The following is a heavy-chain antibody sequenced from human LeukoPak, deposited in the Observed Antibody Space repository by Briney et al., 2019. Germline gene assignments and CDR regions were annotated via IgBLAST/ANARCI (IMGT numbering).Heavy chain of an antibody. J-gene: IGHJ4*02. CDR3: ARDLPLTAAPSWDSFDY. D-gene: IGHD1-14*01. CDR2: INPNSGGT. V-gene: IGHV1-2*02. CDR1: EYTFTGYY. Sequence: ASVKVSCKASEYTFTGYYMHWVRQAPGQGLEWMGWINPNSGGTNYAQNFQGSVTMTTDTSISTAYMELSRLRSDDTAVYYCARDLPLTAAPSWDSFDYWGQGTLVIVSS.